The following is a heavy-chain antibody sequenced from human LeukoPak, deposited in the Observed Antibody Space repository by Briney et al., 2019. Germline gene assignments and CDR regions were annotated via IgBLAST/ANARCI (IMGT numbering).Heavy chain of an antibody. CDR2: IYSGGST. J-gene: IGHJ4*02. V-gene: IGHV3-53*01. CDR1: GFTVSSNY. D-gene: IGHD2-15*01. CDR3: ARDVGHCTDGSCYYFDS. Sequence: GGSLRLSCAASGFTVSSNYMSWVRQAPGKGLEWVSVIYSGGSTYYADSVKGRFTISRDNAKSSLYLQMNSLRAEDTAVYYCARDVGHCTDGSCYYFDSWGQGTLVTVSS.